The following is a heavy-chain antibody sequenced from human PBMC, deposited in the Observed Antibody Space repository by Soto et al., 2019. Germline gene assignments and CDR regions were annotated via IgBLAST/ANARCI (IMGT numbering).Heavy chain of an antibody. CDR1: GFTFSSYG. J-gene: IGHJ6*02. V-gene: IGHV3-33*01. Sequence: GGSLRLSCAASGFTFSSYGMHWVRQAPGKGLEWVAVIWYDGSNKYYADSVKGRFTISRDNSKNTLYLQMNGLRAEDTAVYYCARDPLGPAAGTFYYGMDVWGQGTTVTVSS. D-gene: IGHD6-13*01. CDR2: IWYDGSNK. CDR3: ARDPLGPAAGTFYYGMDV.